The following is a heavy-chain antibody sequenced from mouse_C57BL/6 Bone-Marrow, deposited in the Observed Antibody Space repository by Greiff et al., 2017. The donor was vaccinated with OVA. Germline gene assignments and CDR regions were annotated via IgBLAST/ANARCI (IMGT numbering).Heavy chain of an antibody. Sequence: QQSCKASGYTFTSYWMHWVKQRPGQGLEWIGEIDPSDSYTNYNQKFKGKSTLTVDKSSSTAYMQLSSLTSEDSAVYYCARDTTVVDYYAMDYWGQGTSVTVSS. D-gene: IGHD1-1*01. CDR2: IDPSDSYT. V-gene: IGHV1-69*01. CDR3: ARDTTVVDYYAMDY. CDR1: GYTFTSYW. J-gene: IGHJ4*01.